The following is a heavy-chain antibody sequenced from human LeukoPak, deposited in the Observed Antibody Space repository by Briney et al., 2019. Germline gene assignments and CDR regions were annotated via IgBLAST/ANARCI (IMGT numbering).Heavy chain of an antibody. CDR1: GGYISTYY. CDR2: IYYTGIT. CDR3: ARDREDHNLGVWYFDI. V-gene: IGHV4-59*01. D-gene: IGHD3-16*01. J-gene: IGHJ2*01. Sequence: SETLSLTCTVSGGYISTYYWSWIRQPPGKGLEWIGYIYYTGITNYNASLRSRVSISVDTTNNQFSLNLTSVTAADTAVYYCARDREDHNLGVWYFDIWGRGRPVTVSS.